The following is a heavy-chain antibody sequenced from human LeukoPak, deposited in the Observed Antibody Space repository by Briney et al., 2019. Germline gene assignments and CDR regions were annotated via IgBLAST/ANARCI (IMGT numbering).Heavy chain of an antibody. V-gene: IGHV3-53*01. D-gene: IGHD3-3*02. CDR2: VYSGGST. CDR1: GLTVSNNY. CDR3: ARDSTGYWYFDL. J-gene: IGHJ2*01. Sequence: PGGSLRLSCAASGLTVSNNYMSWVRQPPGKGLEWVSVVYSGGSTYYADSVKGRFTISRDSSKNTLYLQMNSLRAEDTAVYYCARDSTGYWYFDLWGRGTLVSVSS.